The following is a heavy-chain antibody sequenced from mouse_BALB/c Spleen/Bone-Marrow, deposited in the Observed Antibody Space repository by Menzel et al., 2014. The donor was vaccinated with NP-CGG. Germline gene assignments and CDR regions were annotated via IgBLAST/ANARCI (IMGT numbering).Heavy chain of an antibody. D-gene: IGHD2-10*02. Sequence: EVKLVESGGGLVQPGDSLRLSCATSGFTFSDFYMEWARQPPGKRLEWIAASRNKAKHYTTEYSASVKGRFIVSRDTSQSILYLQMNALRAEDTAIYYCARDVGYGNYFVYWGQGTLVTVSA. J-gene: IGHJ3*01. CDR3: ARDVGYGNYFVY. CDR1: GFTFSDFY. V-gene: IGHV7-1*02. CDR2: SRNKAKHYTT.